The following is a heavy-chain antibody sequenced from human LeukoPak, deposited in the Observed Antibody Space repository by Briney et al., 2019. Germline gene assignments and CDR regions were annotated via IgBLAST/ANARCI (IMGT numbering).Heavy chain of an antibody. V-gene: IGHV3-30*18. CDR1: GFTDSSNY. CDR3: AKVGYSSGWYVRGVL. CDR2: ISYDGSNK. Sequence: PGGSLRLSCAASGFTDSSNYMSWVRQAPGKGLVWVAVISYDGSNKYYADSVKGRFTISRDNSKNTLYLQMNSLRAEDTAVYYCAKVGYSSGWYVRGVLWGQGTMVTVSS. D-gene: IGHD6-19*01. J-gene: IGHJ3*01.